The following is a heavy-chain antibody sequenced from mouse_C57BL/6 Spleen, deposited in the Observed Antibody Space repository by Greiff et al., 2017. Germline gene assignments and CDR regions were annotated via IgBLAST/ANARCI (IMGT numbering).Heavy chain of an antibody. V-gene: IGHV1-42*01. D-gene: IGHD1-1*01. CDR3: ARGTTVVDYYFDY. Sequence: VQLQQSGPELVKPGASVKISCKASGYSFTGYYMNWVKQSPEKSLEWIGEINPCTGGTTYNQKFKAKATLTVDKSSSTAYMQLKSLTSEDSAVYYCARGTTVVDYYFDYWGQGTTLTVSS. CDR1: GYSFTGYY. CDR2: INPCTGGT. J-gene: IGHJ2*01.